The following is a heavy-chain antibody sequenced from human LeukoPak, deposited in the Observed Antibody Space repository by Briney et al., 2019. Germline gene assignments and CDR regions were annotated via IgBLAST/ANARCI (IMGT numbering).Heavy chain of an antibody. V-gene: IGHV1-2*02. J-gene: IGHJ2*01. CDR2: INPNSGGT. Sequence: ASMKVSCKASGYSFTGYYMHWVRQAPGQGLEWMGCINPNSGGTDYAQKFQGRVTMTRDTSISTAYMELSRLTSDDTAVYYCARGGAYGGNSIVWYFDLWGRGTLVTVSS. D-gene: IGHD4-23*01. CDR3: ARGGAYGGNSIVWYFDL. CDR1: GYSFTGYY.